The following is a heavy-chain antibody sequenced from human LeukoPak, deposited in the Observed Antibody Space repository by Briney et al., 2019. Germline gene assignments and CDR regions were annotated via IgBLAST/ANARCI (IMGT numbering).Heavy chain of an antibody. CDR2: INPYNGNT. V-gene: IGHV1-18*01. Sequence: ASVKVSCKASGYTLTSYGISWVRQAPGQGLEWMGWINPYNGNTNYAQKFQGRVTMTTDTSTSTAYMELRSLRSDDTAVFYCARGYYGSGSYLRREFDYWGQGTLVTVSS. J-gene: IGHJ4*02. D-gene: IGHD3-10*01. CDR1: GYTLTSYG. CDR3: ARGYYGSGSYLRREFDY.